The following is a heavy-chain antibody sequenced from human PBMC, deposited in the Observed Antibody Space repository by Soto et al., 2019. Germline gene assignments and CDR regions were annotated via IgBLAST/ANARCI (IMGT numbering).Heavy chain of an antibody. J-gene: IGHJ4*02. CDR1: GGSISSYY. CDR3: ARALSSAAGLYFDF. V-gene: IGHV4-4*07. Sequence: LSLTCTVSGGSISSYYWSWIRQPAGKGMEWIGXTHXXDXTXXXPXXXSRVTMSIDTSNNQFSLKLSSLTAADTAVYYCARALSSAAGLYFDFWGQGTLVTVSS. D-gene: IGHD6-13*01. CDR2: THXXDXT.